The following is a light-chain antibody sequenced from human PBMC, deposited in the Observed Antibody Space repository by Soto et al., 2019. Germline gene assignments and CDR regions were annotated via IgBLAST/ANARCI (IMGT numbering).Light chain of an antibody. V-gene: IGKV1-12*01. CDR1: QDISNW. CDR3: QHANSYPLA. J-gene: IGKJ4*01. CDR2: ATS. Sequence: DIQLTQSPSSVSASVGDRVTITCRASQDISNWLAWYQQRPGKAPNLLIYATSSLQTGVPSRFSGGGFWTDFTLAISSLQTEDFATYYCQHANSYPLAFGGRTKVEIK.